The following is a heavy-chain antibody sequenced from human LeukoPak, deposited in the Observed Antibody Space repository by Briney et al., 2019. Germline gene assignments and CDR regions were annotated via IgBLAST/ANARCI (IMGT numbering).Heavy chain of an antibody. CDR3: ARPKDSNWETLHH. CDR2: IIPNFRTS. CDR1: GGTFSGYS. J-gene: IGHJ1*01. Sequence: SAKVSCKASGGTFSGYSIAWVRQAPGQGLEWMGGIIPNFRTSNYAQKFQGRVTFSTDESAGTGYLELSGLRSEDTAVYYCARPKDSNWETLHHWGQGTLVTVSS. D-gene: IGHD4-11*01. V-gene: IGHV1-69*05.